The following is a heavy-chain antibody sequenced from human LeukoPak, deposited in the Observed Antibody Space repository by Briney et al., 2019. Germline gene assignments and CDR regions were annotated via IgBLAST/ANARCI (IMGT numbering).Heavy chain of an antibody. D-gene: IGHD1-26*01. CDR2: INPNSGGT. V-gene: IGHV1-2*02. CDR3: ARARSLGIHYYFDY. J-gene: IGHJ4*02. Sequence: GASVKVSCXASGYTFTGYYMHWVRQAPGQGLEWMGWINPNSGGTNYAQKVQGRVTMTRDTSISTAYMELSRLRSDDTAVYYCARARSLGIHYYFDYWGQGTLVTVSS. CDR1: GYTFTGYY.